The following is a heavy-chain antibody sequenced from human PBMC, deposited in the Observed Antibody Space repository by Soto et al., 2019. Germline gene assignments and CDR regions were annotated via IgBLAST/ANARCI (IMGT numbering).Heavy chain of an antibody. V-gene: IGHV1-69*02. CDR1: GGTFSSYT. CDR3: ARGIQLLRAFDI. J-gene: IGHJ3*02. Sequence: QVQLVQSGAEVKKPGSSVKVSCKASGGTFSSYTISWVRQAPGQGLEWMGRIIPILGIANYAPKFQGRVTITADKSTSTAYMELSSLRSEDTAVYYCARGIQLLRAFDIWGQGTMFTVSS. D-gene: IGHD5-18*01. CDR2: IIPILGIA.